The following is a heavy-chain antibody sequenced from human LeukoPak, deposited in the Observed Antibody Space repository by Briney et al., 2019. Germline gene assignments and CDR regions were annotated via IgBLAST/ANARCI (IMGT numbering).Heavy chain of an antibody. CDR1: GGTFSSYA. D-gene: IGHD3-22*01. Sequence: SVKVSCKASGGTFSSYAISWVRQAPGQGLEWMGRIIPIFGTANYAQKSQGRVTITTDESTSTAYMELSSLRSEDTAVYYCARVKDYYDSSGLQNRYYFDYWGQGTLVTVSS. V-gene: IGHV1-69*05. CDR3: ARVKDYYDSSGLQNRYYFDY. J-gene: IGHJ4*02. CDR2: IIPIFGTA.